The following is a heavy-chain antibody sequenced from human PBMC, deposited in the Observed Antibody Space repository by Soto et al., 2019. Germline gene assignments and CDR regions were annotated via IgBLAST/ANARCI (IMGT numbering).Heavy chain of an antibody. CDR3: ARGIFCTLDIRYTGYYYMDV. Sequence: DVQLVESGGGLVKPGGSLRLSCTVSGFTFSNYTMDWVRQAPGKGLEWVSSISSGSNYIYYADSVKGRFTTSRDNAKNALNLQMNRLRAEQTAVFYCARGIFCTLDIRYTGYYYMDVWGKGTTLTVSS. V-gene: IGHV3-21*01. CDR1: GFTFSNYT. CDR2: ISSGSNYI. D-gene: IGHD2-2*02. J-gene: IGHJ6*03.